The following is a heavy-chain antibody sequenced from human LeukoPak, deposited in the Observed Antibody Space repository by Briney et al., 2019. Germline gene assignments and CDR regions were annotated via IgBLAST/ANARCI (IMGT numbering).Heavy chain of an antibody. CDR3: ARGEAEGWELSGMDY. J-gene: IGHJ4*02. CDR1: GVSISSGSYY. D-gene: IGHD1-26*01. CDR2: IYTSESN. Sequence: SETLSLTCTVSGVSISSGSYYWSWLPQPEGKGLEGIGRIYTSESNNYNPSLKSRVTISVDTSKNQFSLKLSSVTAADTAVYYCARGEAEGWELSGMDYWGQGTLVTVSS. V-gene: IGHV4-61*02.